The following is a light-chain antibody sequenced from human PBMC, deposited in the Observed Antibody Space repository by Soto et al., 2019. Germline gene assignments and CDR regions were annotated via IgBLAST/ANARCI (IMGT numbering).Light chain of an antibody. J-gene: IGKJ5*01. V-gene: IGKV3D-20*02. CDR2: DAS. Sequence: EIVMTQSPATLSVSPGERAILSCRASQSISSSYLAWYQQKPGQVPRLLIYDASNRATGIPARFSGSGSGTDFTLTISSLEPEDFALYYCQQRNNWPITFGQGTRLEIK. CDR1: QSISSSY. CDR3: QQRNNWPIT.